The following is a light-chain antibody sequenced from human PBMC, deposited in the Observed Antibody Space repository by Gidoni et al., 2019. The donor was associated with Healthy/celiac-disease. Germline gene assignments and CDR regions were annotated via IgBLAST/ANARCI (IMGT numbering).Light chain of an antibody. Sequence: DIQMTQSPSSLSATVGDRVTITCRASQRISSYLNWYQQKPGKAPKLLIYAASSLQSGVPSRSSGSGSGTDFTLTISSLQPEDFAAYYCQQSYSTPLAFGGRAKVG. CDR1: QRISSY. CDR2: AAS. J-gene: IGKJ4*01. V-gene: IGKV1-39*01. CDR3: QQSYSTPLA.